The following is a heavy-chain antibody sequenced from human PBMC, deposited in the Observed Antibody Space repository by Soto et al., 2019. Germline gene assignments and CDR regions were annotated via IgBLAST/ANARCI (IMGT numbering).Heavy chain of an antibody. J-gene: IGHJ4*02. Sequence: SETLSLTCAVPGVSLTSGNWWTWVRQSPQRGLEYIGEIFHDGTANYYPSFERRVAMSVDTSRNQFSLKLTSVTAADTAVYFCARLVYDTRLNYMYFDFCGPGTLVTVS. D-gene: IGHD3-10*01. CDR1: GVSLTSGNW. CDR3: ARLVYDTRLNYMYFDF. CDR2: IFHDGTA. V-gene: IGHV4-4*02.